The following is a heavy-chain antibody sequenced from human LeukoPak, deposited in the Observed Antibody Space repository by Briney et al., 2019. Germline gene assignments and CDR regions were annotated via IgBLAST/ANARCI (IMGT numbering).Heavy chain of an antibody. CDR1: GFTFSNYA. V-gene: IGHV3-23*01. D-gene: IGHD1-14*01. CDR3: AKESPYRAPTRTYYFDF. CDR2: ISGSDGRL. Sequence: PGGSLRLSCAASGFTFSNYAMSWVRQAPGKGLEWGSAISGSDGRLFYADSVKGRFTVSRDNSKNTVFLQMNSLRAEDTALYYCAKESPYRAPTRTYYFDFWGQGTLVTVSS. J-gene: IGHJ4*02.